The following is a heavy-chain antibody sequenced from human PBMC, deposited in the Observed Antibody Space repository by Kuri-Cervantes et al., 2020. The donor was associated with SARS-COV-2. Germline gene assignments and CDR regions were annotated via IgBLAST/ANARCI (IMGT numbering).Heavy chain of an antibody. CDR3: AREGNEGAFDT. J-gene: IGHJ3*02. CDR2: ITYDGSSK. Sequence: GGSLRLSCAASGFAFSDSAMHWVRQAPGKGLEWVAFITYDGSSKDYANSVKGLLTISRDNSKNTLYLQMKSLGAEDTAVFYCAREGNEGAFDTWGQGTRVTVSS. V-gene: IGHV3-30*04. CDR1: GFAFSDSA.